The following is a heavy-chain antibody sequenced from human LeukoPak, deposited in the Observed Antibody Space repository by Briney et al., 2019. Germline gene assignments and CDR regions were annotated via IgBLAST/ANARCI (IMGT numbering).Heavy chain of an antibody. CDR1: GGSISSSSYY. D-gene: IGHD2-2*02. J-gene: IGHJ4*02. CDR3: ARSMDCSSTSCYKRDY. V-gene: IGHV4-39*01. CDR2: IYYSGST. Sequence: SETLSLTCTVSGGSISSSSYYWGWIRQPPGKGLEWIGSIYYSGSTYYNPSLKSRVTISVDTSKNQFSLKLSSVTAADTAVYYCARSMDCSSTSCYKRDYWGQGTLVTVSS.